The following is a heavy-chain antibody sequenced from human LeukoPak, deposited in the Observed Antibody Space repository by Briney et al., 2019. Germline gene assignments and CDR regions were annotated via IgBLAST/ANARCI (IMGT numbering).Heavy chain of an antibody. D-gene: IGHD6-13*01. CDR1: GFTFSSYA. V-gene: IGHV3-23*01. CDR3: AKRVHTSSHYAAFDY. CDR2: ISGDGDTT. Sequence: GGSLRLSCAASGFTFSSYAMTWVRQAPGKGLQWVSVISGDGDTTYHADSVKGRFTISRDNSKNTLYLQMNSLRAEDTAVYYCAKRVHTSSHYAAFDYWGQGTLVTVSS. J-gene: IGHJ4*02.